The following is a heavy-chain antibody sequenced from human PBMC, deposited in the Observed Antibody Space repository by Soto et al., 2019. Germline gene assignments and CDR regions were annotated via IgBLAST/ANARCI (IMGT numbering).Heavy chain of an antibody. D-gene: IGHD3-22*01. Sequence: ASVKVSCKASGYTFTTYYMHWVRQAPGQGLEWMGIINPSGGNIKYAQNFQGRVTITRDMSTSTAYMELSSLRSEDTAVYFCAADTGYYDSSGYSSDYWGQGTLVTVSS. CDR3: AADTGYYDSSGYSSDY. CDR2: INPSGGNI. J-gene: IGHJ4*02. CDR1: GYTFTTYY. V-gene: IGHV1-46*01.